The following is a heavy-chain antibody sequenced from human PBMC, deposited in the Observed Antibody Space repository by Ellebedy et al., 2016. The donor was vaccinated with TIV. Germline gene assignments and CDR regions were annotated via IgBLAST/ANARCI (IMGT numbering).Heavy chain of an antibody. CDR1: GGSISPHY. V-gene: IGHV4-59*11. CDR2: IHYSGNT. Sequence: MPSETLSLTCTVSGGSISPHYWNWVRQLPGKGLEWVGYIHYSGNTNYNPSLKSRVIISADTAKNQISLKLSSVTAADTAVYYCARAGKRGYSGYELSVWGQGTLVNVSS. J-gene: IGHJ4*02. D-gene: IGHD5-12*01. CDR3: ARAGKRGYSGYELSV.